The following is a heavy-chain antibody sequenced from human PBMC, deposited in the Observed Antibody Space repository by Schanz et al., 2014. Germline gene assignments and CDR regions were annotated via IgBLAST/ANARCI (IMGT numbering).Heavy chain of an antibody. D-gene: IGHD3-22*01. CDR1: GFSFSSYS. V-gene: IGHV3-48*01. Sequence: EADLVESGGGLIQRGESLRLSCSASGFSFSSYSMNWVRQAPGKALEWLSYIDGKSTTVYYADSVKGRFTVSRDNARNSLYLHMNPLGAEDTAVYYCARVHHYDPSGWGYFDYWGQGALVTVSS. J-gene: IGHJ4*02. CDR2: IDGKSTTV. CDR3: ARVHHYDPSGWGYFDY.